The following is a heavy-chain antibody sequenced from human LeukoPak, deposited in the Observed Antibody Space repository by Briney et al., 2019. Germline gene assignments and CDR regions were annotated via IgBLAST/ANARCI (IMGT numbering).Heavy chain of an antibody. CDR2: FYYSGST. D-gene: IGHD3-10*01. J-gene: IGHJ4*02. Sequence: PSETLSLPCTVSGGSISSYFWSWIRQPPGKGLEWIGYFYYSGSTSYNPSLKSRGTISVDTSKNQFSLKLRSVTAADTAVYYCARHGENSLYRFDYWGQGTLLTVSS. CDR1: GGSISSYF. V-gene: IGHV4-59*08. CDR3: ARHGENSLYRFDY.